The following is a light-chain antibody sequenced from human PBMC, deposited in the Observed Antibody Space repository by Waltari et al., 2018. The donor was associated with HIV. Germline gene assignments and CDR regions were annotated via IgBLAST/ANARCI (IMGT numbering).Light chain of an antibody. J-gene: IGLJ2*01. CDR1: SGSIASNY. CDR2: EDN. V-gene: IGLV6-57*04. CDR3: QSYDSSIVV. Sequence: NFMLTQPHSVSESPGKTVTISCTRSSGSIASNYVQWYQQRPGSAPTTVIYEDNQRPSGVPDLFSGSIDSSSTSASLTISGLKTEDEADYYCQSYDSSIVVFGGGTKLTVL.